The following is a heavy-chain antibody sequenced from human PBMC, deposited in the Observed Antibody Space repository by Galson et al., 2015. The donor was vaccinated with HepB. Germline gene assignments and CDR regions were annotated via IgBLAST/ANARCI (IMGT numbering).Heavy chain of an antibody. CDR2: IYYSGST. CDR1: GGSISSGCYY. CDR3: ARAYYDFWSGYYSILYFDY. V-gene: IGHV4-31*03. D-gene: IGHD3-3*01. Sequence: TLSFTCTVSGGSISSGCYYWSWIRQHPGKGLEWIGYIYYSGSTYYNPSLKSRVTISVDTSKNQFSLKLSSVTAADTAVYYCARAYYDFWSGYYSILYFDYWGQGTLVTVSS. J-gene: IGHJ4*02.